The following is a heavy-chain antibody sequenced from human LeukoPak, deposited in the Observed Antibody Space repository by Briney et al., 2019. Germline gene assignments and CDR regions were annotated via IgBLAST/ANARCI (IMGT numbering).Heavy chain of an antibody. D-gene: IGHD4-17*01. V-gene: IGHV1-3*01. CDR2: INAGRGTT. J-gene: IGHJ4*02. CDR1: GYTFTDYA. Sequence: ASVHVSCKTSGYTFTDYAMHWVRQAPGQRLEWMGWINAGRGTTKYSQKFQGRVTITSDTSASTAYMELSSLRSEDTAVYYCARLWHDYGEPSPLVYWGQGALVTVSS. CDR3: ARLWHDYGEPSPLVY.